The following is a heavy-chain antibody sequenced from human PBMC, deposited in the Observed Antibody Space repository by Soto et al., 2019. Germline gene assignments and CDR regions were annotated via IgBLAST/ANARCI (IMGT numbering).Heavy chain of an antibody. CDR1: GGSTYTYY. Sequence: PSETLSLTCNVSGGSTYTYYWSWIRLSPGKGLEWIGYISDGGSTNYNPSLNGRVTISVDTSKNQFSLKLSSVTAADTAVYYCARVEDGYNHIDYWGQGTLVTVSS. V-gene: IGHV4-4*09. CDR2: ISDGGST. CDR3: ARVEDGYNHIDY. J-gene: IGHJ4*02. D-gene: IGHD5-12*01.